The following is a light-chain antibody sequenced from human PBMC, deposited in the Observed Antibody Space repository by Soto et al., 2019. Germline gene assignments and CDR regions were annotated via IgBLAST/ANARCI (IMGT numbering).Light chain of an antibody. CDR3: FLSYSGARPVV. J-gene: IGLJ2*01. CDR2: DTS. Sequence: QAVVTQEPSLTVSPGWTVTLTCDASTGPVTSGHWPYWLQQKPGQAPRTLIYDTSKKHSWTPARFSGSLIGGKAALTLSGAQPEDEADYYCFLSYSGARPVVFGGGTKVTVL. V-gene: IGLV7-46*01. CDR1: TGPVTSGHW.